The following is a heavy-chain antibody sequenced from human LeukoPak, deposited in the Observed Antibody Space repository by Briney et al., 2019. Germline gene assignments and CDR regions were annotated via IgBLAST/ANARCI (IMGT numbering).Heavy chain of an antibody. J-gene: IGHJ4*02. V-gene: IGHV3-7*01. D-gene: IGHD1-26*01. Sequence: PGGSLRLSCAASGFTFSRYWMSWVRRAPGKGLEWVANIKQDGSEKYYVDSVKGRFTISRDNAKNSLYLQMNSLRAEDTAVYYCARGEVSGSYGYWGQGTLVTVSS. CDR1: GFTFSRYW. CDR3: ARGEVSGSYGY. CDR2: IKQDGSEK.